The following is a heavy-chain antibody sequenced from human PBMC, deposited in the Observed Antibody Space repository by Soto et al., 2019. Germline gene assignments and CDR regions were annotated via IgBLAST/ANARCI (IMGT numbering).Heavy chain of an antibody. J-gene: IGHJ1*01. CDR2: IYSGGST. Sequence: EVQLVESGGGLVQPGGSLRLSCSASGFTVSTNYMTWVRQAPGKGLEWVSTIYSGGSTYYADSVKGRFTISRDNSENTLPLQMNSLRAEDTAVYYCALTPTNRTWAEYCQPWGQGTLVTVSS. CDR1: GFTVSTNY. CDR3: ALTPTNRTWAEYCQP. V-gene: IGHV3-66*01. D-gene: IGHD2-8*01.